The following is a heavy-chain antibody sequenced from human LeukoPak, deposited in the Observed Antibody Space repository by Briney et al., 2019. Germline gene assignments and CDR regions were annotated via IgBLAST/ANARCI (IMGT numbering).Heavy chain of an antibody. V-gene: IGHV3-23*01. CDR1: GFSFSSYA. J-gene: IGHJ4*02. CDR3: VRGSVVRGSVTSFDY. D-gene: IGHD3-10*01. Sequence: GGSLRLSCAASGFSFSSYAMSWVRQAPGKGLEWVSTIGGSGGTTYYADSVKGRFTISRDNSKNTLYLQVNSLRTEDTAVYYCVRGSVVRGSVTSFDYWGQGTLVTVSS. CDR2: IGGSGGTT.